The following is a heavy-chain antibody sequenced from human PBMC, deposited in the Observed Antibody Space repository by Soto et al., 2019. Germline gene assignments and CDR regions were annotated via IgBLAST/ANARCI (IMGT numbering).Heavy chain of an antibody. CDR1: GFSLSTSGVG. J-gene: IGHJ3*02. D-gene: IGHD2-21*02. V-gene: IGHV2-5*02. Sequence: QITLKESGPTLVKPTQTLTLTCTFSGFSLSTSGVGVGWIRQPPGKALEWLALIYWDDDKRYSPSLKSRLTITKDTSKNQVVLTMTNMDPVDTATYYCAHSSGYCGGDCPDAFDIWGQGTMVTVSS. CDR2: IYWDDDK. CDR3: AHSSGYCGGDCPDAFDI.